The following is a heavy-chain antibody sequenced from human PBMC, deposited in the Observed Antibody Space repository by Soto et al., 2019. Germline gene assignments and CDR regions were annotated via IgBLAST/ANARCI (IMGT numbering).Heavy chain of an antibody. D-gene: IGHD1-26*01. CDR3: ARESVGATATLDYYYFYVDV. V-gene: IGHV1-2*02. CDR2: INPNGGVT. CDR1: GDSFNDYY. Sequence: QVQLVQSGAEVRKPGASVTVSCRSSGDSFNDYYIHWVRQAPGQGFEWMGWINPNGGVTKYAQKFQGGVSMTRDTSIRTVYMQLSRLRSDDTAVYYCARESVGATATLDYYYFYVDVWGTGTTVTVSS. J-gene: IGHJ6*03.